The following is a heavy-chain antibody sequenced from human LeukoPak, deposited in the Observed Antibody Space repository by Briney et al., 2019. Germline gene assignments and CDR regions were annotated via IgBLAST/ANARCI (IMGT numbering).Heavy chain of an antibody. CDR3: ARGATMVRGVRAYYFDY. Sequence: GRSLRLSCVASGFTFSSYEMNWVSQPHGKGRGWVSYISSSVSTIYYTNSVTGRYTISRDNAKNALYLQMSSLRAEDTAVYYCARGATMVRGVRAYYFDYWGQGTLVTVSS. V-gene: IGHV3-48*03. CDR1: GFTFSSYE. D-gene: IGHD3-10*01. J-gene: IGHJ4*02. CDR2: ISSSVSTI.